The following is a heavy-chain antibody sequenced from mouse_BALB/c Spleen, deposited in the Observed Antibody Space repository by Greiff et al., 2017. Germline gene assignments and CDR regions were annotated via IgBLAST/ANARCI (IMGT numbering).Heavy chain of an antibody. CDR3: ARAYGNYLYAMDY. J-gene: IGHJ4*01. D-gene: IGHD2-1*01. CDR1: GFTFSDYY. CDR2: ISDGGSYT. V-gene: IGHV5-4*02. Sequence: EVKLVESGGGLVKPGGSLKLSCAASGFTFSDYYMYWVRQTPEKRLEWVATISDGGSYTYYPDSVKGRFTISRDNAKNNLYLQMSSLKSEDTAMYYCARAYGNYLYAMDYWGQGTSVTVSS.